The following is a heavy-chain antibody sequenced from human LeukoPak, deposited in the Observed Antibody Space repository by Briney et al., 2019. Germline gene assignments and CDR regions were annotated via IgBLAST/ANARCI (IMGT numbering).Heavy chain of an antibody. J-gene: IGHJ4*02. CDR3: AKVPRDSDCY. CDR1: GGTFSAYW. CDR2: INEDGSVK. D-gene: IGHD2-21*02. V-gene: IGHV3-7*01. Sequence: GGSLRLSCAVSGGTFSAYWMAWVRQSPGKGLEWVAEINEDGSVKYYVDSMKGRFTISRDNAKNSLYLQMNSLGAEDTTVYYCAKVPRDSDCYWGQGTLVTVSS.